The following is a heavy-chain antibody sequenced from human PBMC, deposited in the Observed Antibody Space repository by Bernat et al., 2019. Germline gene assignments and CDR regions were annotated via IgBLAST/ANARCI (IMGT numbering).Heavy chain of an antibody. J-gene: IGHJ6*02. V-gene: IGHV1-2*04. D-gene: IGHD3-3*01. CDR3: ARDRLTYYDFWSGYYSGYYYGMDV. Sequence: QVQLVQSGAEVKKPGASVKVSCKASGYTFTGYYMHWVRQAPGQGLEWMGWINPNSGGTNYAQKFQGWVTMTRDTSISTAYMELSRLRSDGTAVYYCARDRLTYYDFWSGYYSGYYYGMDVWGQGTTVTVSS. CDR2: INPNSGGT. CDR1: GYTFTGYY.